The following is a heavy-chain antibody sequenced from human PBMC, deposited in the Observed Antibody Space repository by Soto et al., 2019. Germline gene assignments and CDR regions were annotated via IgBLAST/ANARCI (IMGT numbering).Heavy chain of an antibody. CDR3: ANVPIWCGSSRCYTEGFDY. Sequence: EVQLLEYGGGLVQPGGSLRLTCAASGFTFSDYAMSWVRQAPGKGLEWVSTVSASASNTHYADSVKGRFTISRDNSKNTLFLQMDSLRAEDTALYYWANVPIWCGSSRCYTEGFDYWGQGTLVIVSS. CDR2: VSASASNT. CDR1: GFTFSDYA. D-gene: IGHD2-2*01. J-gene: IGHJ4*02. V-gene: IGHV3-23*01.